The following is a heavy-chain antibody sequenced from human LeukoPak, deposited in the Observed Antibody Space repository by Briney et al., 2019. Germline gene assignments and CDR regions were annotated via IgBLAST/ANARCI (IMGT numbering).Heavy chain of an antibody. D-gene: IGHD1-26*01. CDR1: GGSISSSSYY. Sequence: SETLSLTCTVSGGSISSSSYYWGWIRQPPGKGLEWIGSIYYSGSTYYNPSLKSRVTISVDTSKNQFSLKLSSVTAADTAVYYCARGPYWEGYYFDYWGQGILVTVSS. CDR3: ARGPYWEGYYFDY. CDR2: IYYSGST. J-gene: IGHJ4*02. V-gene: IGHV4-39*07.